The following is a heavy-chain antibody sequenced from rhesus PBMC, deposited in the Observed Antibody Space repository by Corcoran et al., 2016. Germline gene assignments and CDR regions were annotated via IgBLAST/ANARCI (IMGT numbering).Heavy chain of an antibody. CDR3: TKENTWAVDF. CDR1: GFTCSGNW. V-gene: IGHV3S42*01. D-gene: IGHD1-38*01. Sequence: EVQLVESGGGLAKPGGSLRVSCAASGFTCSGNWMNWGRQTPGKGLEWISAINNGGGNTYYADSVKGRFTISRDNSKNTLSLQMNSLRAEDTAVYYCTKENTWAVDFWGQGVLVTVSS. CDR2: INNGGGNT. J-gene: IGHJ4*01.